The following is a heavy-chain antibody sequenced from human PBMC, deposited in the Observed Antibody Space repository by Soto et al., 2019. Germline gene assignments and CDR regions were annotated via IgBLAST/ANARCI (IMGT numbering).Heavy chain of an antibody. D-gene: IGHD3-22*01. Sequence: QVQLVQSGAEVKRPGSSVKVSCKASGGTFSSYAISWVRQAPGQGLEWMGGIIPIFGTANYAQKFQGRVTITADESTSTAYMELSSLRSEDTAVYYCARSRVTYYYDRSAFDIWGQGTMVTVSS. CDR3: ARSRVTYYYDRSAFDI. V-gene: IGHV1-69*01. CDR1: GGTFSSYA. CDR2: IIPIFGTA. J-gene: IGHJ3*02.